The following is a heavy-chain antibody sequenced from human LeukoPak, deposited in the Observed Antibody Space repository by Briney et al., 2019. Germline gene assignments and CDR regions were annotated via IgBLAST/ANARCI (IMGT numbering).Heavy chain of an antibody. Sequence: GGSLRLSCAASGFTFSDYYMSWIRQAPGKGLEWVSYISSSGSTIYYADSVKGRFTISRDNAKNSLYLQMNSLRAEDTAVYYCARDSGYCSGGSCLNWFDPWGQGTLVTVSS. CDR1: GFTFSDYY. J-gene: IGHJ5*02. D-gene: IGHD2-15*01. V-gene: IGHV3-11*04. CDR3: ARDSGYCSGGSCLNWFDP. CDR2: ISSSGSTI.